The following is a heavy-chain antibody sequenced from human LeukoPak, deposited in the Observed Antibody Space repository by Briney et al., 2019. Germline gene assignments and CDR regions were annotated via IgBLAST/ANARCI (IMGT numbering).Heavy chain of an antibody. J-gene: IGHJ3*02. D-gene: IGHD3-9*01. Sequence: PSETLSLTCTVSGGSISSNSYYWGWIRQPPGKGLEWIGSIYYSGSTYYNPSLKSRVSISVDTSKKQFSLKLNSVTAADTAVYYCARDPYYDILTGYLIRGAFDIWGLGTVVTVSS. CDR1: GGSISSNSYY. V-gene: IGHV4-39*07. CDR2: IYYSGST. CDR3: ARDPYYDILTGYLIRGAFDI.